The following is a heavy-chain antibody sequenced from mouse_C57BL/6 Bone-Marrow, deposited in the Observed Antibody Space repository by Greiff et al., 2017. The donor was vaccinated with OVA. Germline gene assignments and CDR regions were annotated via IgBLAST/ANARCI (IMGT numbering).Heavy chain of an antibody. V-gene: IGHV1-81*01. CDR1: GYTFTSYG. J-gene: IGHJ3*01. Sequence: VQLQQSGAELARPGASVKLPCKASGYTFTSYGISWVKQRTGQGLEWIGEIYPRSGNTYYNEKFKGKATLTADKSSSTAYMELRSLTSEDSAVYFCARRGFYYGSSYGFAYWGQGTLVTVSA. CDR3: ARRGFYYGSSYGFAY. D-gene: IGHD1-1*01. CDR2: IYPRSGNT.